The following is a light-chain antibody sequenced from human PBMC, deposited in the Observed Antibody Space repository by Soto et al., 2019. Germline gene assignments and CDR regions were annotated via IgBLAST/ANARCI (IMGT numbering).Light chain of an antibody. V-gene: IGKV1-39*01. CDR1: QSISNY. CDR2: AAS. Sequence: DIQMTQSPSSLSASVGDRVTIACRASQSISNYLNWYQQKAGKVPKLLIYAASSLQSGVPSRFSGSGSGTDFTLTISSLQPEDFATYYCQQSYSTFTWTFGQGTKVDI. CDR3: QQSYSTFTWT. J-gene: IGKJ1*01.